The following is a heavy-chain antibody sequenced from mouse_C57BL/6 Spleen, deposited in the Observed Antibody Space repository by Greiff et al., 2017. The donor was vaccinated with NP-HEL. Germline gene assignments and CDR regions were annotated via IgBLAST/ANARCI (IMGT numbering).Heavy chain of an antibody. CDR2: SRNKANDYTT. CDR1: GFTFSDFY. D-gene: IGHD1-1*01. CDR3: ARRGYGSSYGGYFDV. Sequence: VKLVESGGGLVQSGRSLRLSCATSGFTFSDFYMEWVRQAPGKGLEWIAASRNKANDYTTEYSASVKGRFIVSRDTSQSILYLQMNALRAEDTAIYYCARRGYGSSYGGYFDVWGTGTTVTVSS. J-gene: IGHJ1*03. V-gene: IGHV7-1*01.